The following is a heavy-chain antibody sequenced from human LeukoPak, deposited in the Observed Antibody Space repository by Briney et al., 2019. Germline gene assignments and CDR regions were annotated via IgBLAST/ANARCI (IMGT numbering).Heavy chain of an antibody. CDR2: IDSSSSSI. CDR3: ARGNGPGSFIIDY. J-gene: IGHJ4*02. CDR1: GFIFTSHS. V-gene: IGHV3-48*01. D-gene: IGHD3-10*01. Sequence: GGSLRLSCAASGFIFTSHSMNWVRQAPGKGLEWVSFIDSSSSSIHYADSVRGRFTISRANAKNLLYLQMNSLRAGDTAEYFCARGNGPGSFIIDYWGQGTLVAASS.